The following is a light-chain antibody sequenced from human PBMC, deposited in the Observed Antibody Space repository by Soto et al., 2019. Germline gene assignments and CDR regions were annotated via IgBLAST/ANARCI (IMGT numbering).Light chain of an antibody. V-gene: IGKV1-5*03. Sequence: DIHMTQSPSTLSASVGDRVTITCRASQSISSWLAWYQQKPGKAPKLLIYKASSLERGVPSRFSGSGSGTEFTLAISSLQADDFATYYCQQYKSYSLTFGGGTKVDIK. CDR1: QSISSW. J-gene: IGKJ4*01. CDR3: QQYKSYSLT. CDR2: KAS.